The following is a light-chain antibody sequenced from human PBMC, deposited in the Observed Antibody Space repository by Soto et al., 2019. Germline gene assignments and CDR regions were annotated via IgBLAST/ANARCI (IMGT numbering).Light chain of an antibody. V-gene: IGKV1-5*01. CDR2: DAS. CDR1: QSISSW. CDR3: QHYNSFWT. Sequence: DIQMTQSPSTLSASVGDRVTITCRASQSISSWLAWYQQKPGKAPKLLIYDASYLERGVPSRFSGSGSGTEFTLTSSILQPDDLATYYCQHYNSFWTFGQGTKVEI. J-gene: IGKJ1*01.